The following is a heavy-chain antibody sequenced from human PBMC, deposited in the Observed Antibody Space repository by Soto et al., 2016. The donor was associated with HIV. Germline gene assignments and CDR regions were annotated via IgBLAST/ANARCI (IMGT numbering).Heavy chain of an antibody. CDR1: GYIFNNYY. D-gene: IGHD3-22*01. V-gene: IGHV1-2*02. CDR3: ARAPMSSRWTSQYDSSDFAFDI. Sequence: QVQLVQSGTEVRKPGASVKVSCKASGYIFNNYYIHWVRQVPGQGLEWMAWINPNSGGTDYAQQFQGRSTVTRDRPISTFYLELSRLRSDDTAVYYCARAPMSSRWTSQYDSSDFAFDIWGQGTLVTVSS. J-gene: IGHJ3*02. CDR2: INPNSGGT.